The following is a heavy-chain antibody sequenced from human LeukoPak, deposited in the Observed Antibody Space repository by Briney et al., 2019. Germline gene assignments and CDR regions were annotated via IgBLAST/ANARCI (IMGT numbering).Heavy chain of an antibody. J-gene: IGHJ4*02. Sequence: SETLSLTCTVSGGSISSGDYYWSWIRRPPGKGLEWIGHIYYSGSTHYNPSLKSRVTISVDTSKNQFSLKLSSVTAADTAVYYCARATTEYYYDSSGYYYVPLSIDYWGQGTLVTVSS. V-gene: IGHV4-30-4*01. CDR3: ARATTEYYYDSSGYYYVPLSIDY. CDR1: GGSISSGDYY. CDR2: IYYSGST. D-gene: IGHD3-22*01.